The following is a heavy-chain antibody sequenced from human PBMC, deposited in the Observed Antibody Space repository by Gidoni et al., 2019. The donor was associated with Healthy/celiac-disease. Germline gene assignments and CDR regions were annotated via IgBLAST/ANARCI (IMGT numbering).Heavy chain of an antibody. CDR2: IIPIFGTA. J-gene: IGHJ5*02. CDR1: A. CDR3: ARDFYYDSSGNNWFDP. V-gene: IGHV1-69*06. D-gene: IGHD3-22*01. Sequence: AISWVRQAPGQGLEWMGGIIPIFGTANYAQKFQGRVTITADKSTSTAYMELSSLRSEDTAVYYCARDFYYDSSGNNWFDPWGQGTLVTVSS.